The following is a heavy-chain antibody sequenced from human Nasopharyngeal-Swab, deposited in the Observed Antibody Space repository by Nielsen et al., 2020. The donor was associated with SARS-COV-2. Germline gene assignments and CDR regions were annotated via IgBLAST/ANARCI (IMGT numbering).Heavy chain of an antibody. CDR2: ISYDGSNK. Sequence: GGSLRLSCAASGFTFSSYAMHWVRQAPGKGLEWVAVISYDGSNKYYADSVKGRFTISRDNAKNTLYLQMNSLRAEDTAVYYCARETAAPLLGIVVVINEGWFDPWGQGTLVTVSS. CDR3: ARETAAPLLGIVVVINEGWFDP. V-gene: IGHV3-30-3*01. D-gene: IGHD3-22*01. J-gene: IGHJ5*02. CDR1: GFTFSSYA.